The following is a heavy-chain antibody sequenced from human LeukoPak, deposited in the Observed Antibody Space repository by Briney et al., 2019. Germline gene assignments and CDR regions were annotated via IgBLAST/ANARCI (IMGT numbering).Heavy chain of an antibody. V-gene: IGHV3-7*01. CDR2: IKQDGSEK. Sequence: GGSLRLSCAASGFTFSSYWMSWVRQAPGKGLEWVANIKQDGSEKYYVDSVKGRFTISRDNAKNSLYLQMNSLRAEDTAVYYCARALWFGELYGAGFDYWGQGTLVTVFS. CDR3: ARALWFGELYGAGFDY. D-gene: IGHD3-10*01. J-gene: IGHJ4*02. CDR1: GFTFSSYW.